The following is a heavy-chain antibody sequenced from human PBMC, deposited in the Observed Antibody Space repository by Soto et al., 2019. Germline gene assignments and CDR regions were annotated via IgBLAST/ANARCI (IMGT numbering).Heavy chain of an antibody. V-gene: IGHV1-69*13. CDR3: AGTYYDSSGYYHYYFDY. Sequence: ASVKVSCKASGGTFSSYAISWVRQAPGQGLEWMGGIIPIFGTANYAQKFQGRVTITADESTSTAYMELSSLRSEDTAVYYCAGTYYDSSGYYHYYFDYWGQGTLVTVSS. CDR1: GGTFSSYA. J-gene: IGHJ4*02. D-gene: IGHD3-22*01. CDR2: IIPIFGTA.